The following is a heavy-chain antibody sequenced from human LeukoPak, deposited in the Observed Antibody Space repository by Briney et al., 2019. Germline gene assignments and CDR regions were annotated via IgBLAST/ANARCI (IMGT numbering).Heavy chain of an antibody. CDR2: ISYDGSNK. CDR1: GFTFSSYA. V-gene: IGHV3-30*04. J-gene: IGHJ4*02. CDR3: VRDLGTAHFDY. Sequence: GGSLRLSCAASGFTFSSYAMHWVRQAPGKGLEWVAVISYDGSNKYYADSVKGRFTISRDNSKNTLYLQMNSLRAEDTAVYYCVRDLGTAHFDYWGQGTLVTVSS.